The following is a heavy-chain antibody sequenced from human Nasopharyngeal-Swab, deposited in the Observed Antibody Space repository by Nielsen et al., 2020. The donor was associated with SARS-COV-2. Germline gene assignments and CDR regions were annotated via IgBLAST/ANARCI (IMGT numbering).Heavy chain of an antibody. J-gene: IGHJ4*02. CDR1: GYTLTELS. Sequence: ASVKVSCKVSGYTLTELSMHWVRQAPGKGLEWMGGFDPEDGETIYAQKFQGRVTMTEDTSTDTAYMELSSLRSEDTAVYYCATFRWLPHARGFDYWGQGTLVTVSS. CDR2: FDPEDGET. V-gene: IGHV1-24*01. D-gene: IGHD6-19*01. CDR3: ATFRWLPHARGFDY.